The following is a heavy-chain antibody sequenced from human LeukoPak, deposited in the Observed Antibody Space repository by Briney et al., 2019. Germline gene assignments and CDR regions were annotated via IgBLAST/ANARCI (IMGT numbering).Heavy chain of an antibody. CDR2: ISSSGSTI. CDR1: GSTFSSYE. J-gene: IGHJ3*02. Sequence: GGSLRLSCAASGSTFSSYEMNWVRQAPGKGLEWVSYISSSGSTIYYADSVKGRFTISRDNAKNSLYLQMNSLRAEDTAVYYCARDQHYYGSGTIRVDAFDIWGQGTMVTVSS. V-gene: IGHV3-48*03. D-gene: IGHD3-10*01. CDR3: ARDQHYYGSGTIRVDAFDI.